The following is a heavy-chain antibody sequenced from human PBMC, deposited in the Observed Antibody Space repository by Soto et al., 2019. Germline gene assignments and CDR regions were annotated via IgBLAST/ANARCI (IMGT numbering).Heavy chain of an antibody. J-gene: IGHJ3*02. Sequence: QVHLVQSGAEVKKPGSSVKVSCKAPGGTFSNHAINWVLQAPGQGLEWMGRIIPIFTTTNHAQKFQGRVSMTADESSTTAYMELSSMKHDDTSVYYCAREVAADGTFREDVFDIWGQGTLVTVSS. CDR1: GGTFSNHA. CDR3: AREVAADGTFREDVFDI. V-gene: IGHV1-69*12. CDR2: IIPIFTTT. D-gene: IGHD6-13*01.